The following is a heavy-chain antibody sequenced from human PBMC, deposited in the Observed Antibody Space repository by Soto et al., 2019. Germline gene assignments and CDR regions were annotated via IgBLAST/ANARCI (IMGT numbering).Heavy chain of an antibody. J-gene: IGHJ4*02. Sequence: SETLSLTCTVSGASISSSSYYWGWIRQPPGKGLECIGYLYYSGSSYYNPSLKSRITISVDRSKSQFSLKVSSLTAADTAFFYYARGDYDVLSGYLSPGDFWGQGTLVTVSS. CDR3: ARGDYDVLSGYLSPGDF. CDR1: GASISSSSYY. D-gene: IGHD3-3*01. CDR2: LYYSGSS. V-gene: IGHV4-39*01.